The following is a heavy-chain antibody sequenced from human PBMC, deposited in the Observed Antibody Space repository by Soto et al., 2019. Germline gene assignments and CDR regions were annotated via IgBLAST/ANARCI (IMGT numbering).Heavy chain of an antibody. V-gene: IGHV4-59*01. CDR2: IYYSGST. Sequence: SETLSVTCTVSGGSISSYYWSWSRQPPWKGLEWIGYIYYSGSTNYNPSLKSRVTISVDTSKNQFSLKLSSVTAADTAVYYCVRFPGPPEDYYGMDVWSQGTTVTVSS. CDR1: GGSISSYY. J-gene: IGHJ6*02. CDR3: VRFPGPPEDYYGMDV.